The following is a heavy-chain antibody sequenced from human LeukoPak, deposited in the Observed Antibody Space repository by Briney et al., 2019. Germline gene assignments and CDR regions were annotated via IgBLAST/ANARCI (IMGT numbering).Heavy chain of an antibody. Sequence: SETLSLTCTVSGGSISSYYWSWIRQPPGKGLEWIGYIYYSGSTNYNPSLKSRVTISVDTSKNQFSLKLSSVTAADTAVYYCARTSWDYDFWSAPRSWFDPWGQGTLVTVSS. CDR1: GGSISSYY. D-gene: IGHD3-3*01. CDR2: IYYSGST. J-gene: IGHJ5*02. V-gene: IGHV4-59*01. CDR3: ARTSWDYDFWSAPRSWFDP.